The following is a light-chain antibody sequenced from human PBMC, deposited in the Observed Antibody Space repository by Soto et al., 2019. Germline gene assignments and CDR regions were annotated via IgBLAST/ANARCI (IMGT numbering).Light chain of an antibody. CDR1: SSDVGYYDY. CDR3: SSYAGSTNVV. Sequence: QSVLTKPLSASGFPGQSVTISCTGTSSDVGYYDYVSWYQQHPGKAPKLVIYEVTKRPSGVPDRVSASKSGNTASLTVSGLRAEDEADYYCSSYAGSTNVVFGSATKVTAL. J-gene: IGLJ1*01. CDR2: EVT. V-gene: IGLV2-8*01.